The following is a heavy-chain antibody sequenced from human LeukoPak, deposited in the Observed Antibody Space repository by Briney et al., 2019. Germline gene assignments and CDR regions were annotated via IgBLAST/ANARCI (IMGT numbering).Heavy chain of an antibody. CDR2: ISYDGSNK. V-gene: IGHV3-30*03. D-gene: IGHD3-3*01. CDR1: GFTFSSYG. J-gene: IGHJ6*02. CDR3: ARAGDYDFWSMDV. Sequence: GGSLRLSCAASGFTFSSYGMHWVRQAPGKGLEWVAVISYDGSNKYYADSVKGRFTISRDNSKNTLYLQMNSLRAEDTAVYYCARAGDYDFWSMDVWGQGTTVTVSS.